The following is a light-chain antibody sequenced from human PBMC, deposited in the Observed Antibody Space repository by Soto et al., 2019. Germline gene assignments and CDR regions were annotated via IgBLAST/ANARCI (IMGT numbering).Light chain of an antibody. V-gene: IGKV3-20*01. CDR3: QQYGSSPPEA. Sequence: EIGLTQSPGTLSLSPGERATLSCRTSQSFSNSYLAWYQQKPARAPSLLIFVASRRATGIPDRFSGSGSGTDFTLTISRLEPEDFAVYYCQQYGSSPPEAFGQGTKVEIK. CDR1: QSFSNSY. J-gene: IGKJ1*01. CDR2: VAS.